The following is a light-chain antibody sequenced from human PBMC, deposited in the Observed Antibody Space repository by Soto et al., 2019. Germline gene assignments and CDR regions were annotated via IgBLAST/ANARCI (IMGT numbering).Light chain of an antibody. CDR3: KSYAGSNNYV. Sequence: QSVLTQPPSASGSPGQSVTISCTGTKSDIGVYDFVSWYQHHPGKAPRLIIYEVVQRPSGVPDRFSGSKSGNTASLTVSGLQAADEADYFCKSYAGSNNYVFGSGTKLT. CDR2: EVV. J-gene: IGLJ1*01. CDR1: KSDIGVYDF. V-gene: IGLV2-8*01.